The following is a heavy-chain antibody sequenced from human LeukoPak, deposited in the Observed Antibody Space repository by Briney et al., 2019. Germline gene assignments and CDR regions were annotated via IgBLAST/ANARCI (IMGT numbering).Heavy chain of an antibody. V-gene: IGHV3-66*02. CDR1: GFTVSSNY. Sequence: GGSLRLSCAASGFTVSSNYMSWVRQAPGKGLEWVSVIYSGGSTYYADSVKGRFTISRDNSKNTLYLQMNSLRAEDTAVYYCARAVAGGVYYFDYWGQGTLVTVSS. CDR3: ARAVAGGVYYFDY. CDR2: IYSGGST. D-gene: IGHD6-19*01. J-gene: IGHJ4*02.